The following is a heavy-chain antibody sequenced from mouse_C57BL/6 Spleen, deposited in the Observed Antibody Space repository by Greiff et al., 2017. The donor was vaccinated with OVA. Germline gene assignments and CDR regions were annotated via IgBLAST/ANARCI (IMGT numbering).Heavy chain of an antibody. CDR1: GYTFNSYW. D-gene: IGHD2-4*01. CDR3: AIYCDYDGCYFDV. Sequence: QVQLQQPGAELVRPGSSVKLSCKASGYTFNSYWMHWVKQRTIQGLEWIGNIDPSDSENHYNQKLKDKATLTVDKSSSTSYMQISSLTSEDSSVYYAAIYCDYDGCYFDVWGTGTTVTVSS. V-gene: IGHV1-52*01. J-gene: IGHJ1*03. CDR2: IDPSDSEN.